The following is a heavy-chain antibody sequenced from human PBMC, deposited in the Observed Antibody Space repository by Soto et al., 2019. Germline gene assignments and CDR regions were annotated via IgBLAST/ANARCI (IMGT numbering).Heavy chain of an antibody. CDR1: GYTLTELS. Sequence: EASVKVSCKVSGYTLTELSMHWVRQAPGKGLEWMGGFDPEDGETIYAQKFQGRVTMTEDTSTDTAYMELSSLRSEDTAVYYCATSPSTPYYYDSSGYYPPDFWGQGTLVTVSS. D-gene: IGHD3-22*01. CDR2: FDPEDGET. J-gene: IGHJ4*02. V-gene: IGHV1-24*01. CDR3: ATSPSTPYYYDSSGYYPPDF.